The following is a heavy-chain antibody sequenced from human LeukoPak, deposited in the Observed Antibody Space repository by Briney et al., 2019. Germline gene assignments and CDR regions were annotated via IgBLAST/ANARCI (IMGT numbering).Heavy chain of an antibody. J-gene: IGHJ5*02. CDR3: ARVRGTTGAFGGVLSRGSWFDP. V-gene: IGHV1-18*01. Sequence: GASVKVSCKASGYTFTSYGISWVRQAPGQGLEWMGWISAYNGNTNYAQKLQGRVTMTTDTSTSTAYMELRSLRSDDTAVYYCARVRGTTGAFGGVLSRGSWFDPGGQGTLVTVSS. D-gene: IGHD1-1*01. CDR1: GYTFTSYG. CDR2: ISAYNGNT.